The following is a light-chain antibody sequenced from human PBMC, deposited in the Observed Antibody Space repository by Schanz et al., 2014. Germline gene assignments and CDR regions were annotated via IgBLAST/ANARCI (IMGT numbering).Light chain of an antibody. CDR1: SSDVGGYNY. CDR3: CSYASSSTLV. CDR2: DVS. Sequence: QSALTQPASVSGSPGQSITISCTGTSSDVGGYNYVSWYQQHPGKAPKVMIYDVSNRPSGVSNRFSGSGSGNTASLTISGLQAEDEADYYCCSYASSSTLVFGGGTKLTVL. V-gene: IGLV2-14*01. J-gene: IGLJ2*01.